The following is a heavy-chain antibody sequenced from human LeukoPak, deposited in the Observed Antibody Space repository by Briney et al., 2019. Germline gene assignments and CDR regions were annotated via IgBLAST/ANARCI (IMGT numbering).Heavy chain of an antibody. CDR1: GGALSSYA. J-gene: IGHJ3*02. CDR3: ATLSLAYCGGDCLTKDAFDI. Sequence: VKVSCKASGGALSSYAIRWVRQAPGQGVEWVGRIIPFLGIANYAQKFQGRVTITADKSTSTAYMELSSLRSEDTAVYYCATLSLAYCGGDCLTKDAFDIWGQGTMVTVSS. CDR2: IIPFLGIA. V-gene: IGHV1-69*10. D-gene: IGHD2-21*02.